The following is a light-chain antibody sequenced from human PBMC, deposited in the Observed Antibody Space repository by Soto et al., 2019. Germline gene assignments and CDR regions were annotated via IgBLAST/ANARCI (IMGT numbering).Light chain of an antibody. CDR1: QSISSY. CDR3: QQYNNSPTT. CDR2: AAS. V-gene: IGKV1-39*01. J-gene: IGKJ1*01. Sequence: IQMTQSQSSLSASVGDRVTITCRASQSISSYLNWYQQKPGKAPKLLIYAASSLQSGVPSRFSGSGSGTEFTLTISSLQSEELAVYYGQQYNNSPTTVGQGTKVDIK.